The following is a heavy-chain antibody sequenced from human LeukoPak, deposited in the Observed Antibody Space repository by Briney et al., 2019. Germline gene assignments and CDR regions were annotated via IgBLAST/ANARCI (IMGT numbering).Heavy chain of an antibody. D-gene: IGHD5-24*01. CDR2: FDPEDGET. J-gene: IGHJ4*02. Sequence: APVKVSCKVSGYTLTELSMHWVRQAPGKGLEWMGGFDPEDGETIYAQKFQGRVTMTEDTSTDTAYMEVSSLRSEDTAVYYCATEGLRWLQFVYWGQGTLVTVSS. CDR3: ATEGLRWLQFVY. V-gene: IGHV1-24*01. CDR1: GYTLTELS.